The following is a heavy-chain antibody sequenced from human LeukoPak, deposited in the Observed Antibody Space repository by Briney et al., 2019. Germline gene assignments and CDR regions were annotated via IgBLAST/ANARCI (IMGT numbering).Heavy chain of an antibody. D-gene: IGHD6-19*01. CDR3: AREGANGWYYFDY. J-gene: IGHJ4*02. V-gene: IGHV3-74*01. CDR2: IKSDGSST. CDR1: GFSFSNYW. Sequence: RGSLRLSCAASGFSFSNYWMYWLRQAPGKGLVWVSRIKSDGSSTSYADSVKGRLTISRDNAKNTLYLQMNSLRAEDTAVYYCAREGANGWYYFDYWGQRTLVTVSS.